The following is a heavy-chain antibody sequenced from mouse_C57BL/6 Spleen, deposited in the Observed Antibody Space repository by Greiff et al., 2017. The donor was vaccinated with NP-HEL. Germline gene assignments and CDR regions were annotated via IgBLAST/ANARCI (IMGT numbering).Heavy chain of an antibody. V-gene: IGHV1-4*01. CDR3: ARCDDCSMAVFAY. CDR2: INPSSGDT. D-gene: IGHD6-1*01. CDR1: GYTFTSYS. J-gene: IGHJ2*01. Sequence: VQLQQSGAELVRPGASVKMSCKASGYTFTSYSMHWVKQRPGQGLEWIGNINPSSGDTKYNEKFKGKATLTVDKSSSTAYMQLSSLTSEDSAVYYCARCDDCSMAVFAYWGQGTPLTVSA.